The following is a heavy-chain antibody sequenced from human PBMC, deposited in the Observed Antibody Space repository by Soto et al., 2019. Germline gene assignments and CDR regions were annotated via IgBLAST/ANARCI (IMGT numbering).Heavy chain of an antibody. CDR2: ISYDGSNK. Sequence: QVQLVESGGGVVQPGRSLRLSCAASGFTFSSYAMHWVRQAPGKGLEWVAVISYDGSNKYYADSVKGRFTISRDNSKNTLYLQMNSLRAEDTAVYYCARLQSSGYSYFDYWGQGTLGTVSS. D-gene: IGHD3-22*01. CDR1: GFTFSSYA. CDR3: ARLQSSGYSYFDY. V-gene: IGHV3-30-3*01. J-gene: IGHJ4*02.